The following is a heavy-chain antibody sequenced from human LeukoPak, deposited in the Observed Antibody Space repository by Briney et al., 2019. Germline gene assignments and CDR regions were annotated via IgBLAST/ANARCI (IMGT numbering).Heavy chain of an antibody. CDR2: IYHSGSP. D-gene: IGHD1-1*01. CDR1: GGSISSNNS. Sequence: SGTLSLTCAVSGGSISSNNSWGWVRPPPGKGLEWIGKIYHSGSPNYNPSLKSRVTISVDKSRNHFSLNLSSVTAADTAVYYCARVNINNWHSCDYWGQGTLVTVSS. CDR3: ARVNINNWHSCDY. V-gene: IGHV4-4*02. J-gene: IGHJ4*02.